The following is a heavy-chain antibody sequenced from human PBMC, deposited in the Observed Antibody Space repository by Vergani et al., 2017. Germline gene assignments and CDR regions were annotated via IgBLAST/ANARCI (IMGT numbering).Heavy chain of an antibody. J-gene: IGHJ3*02. CDR3: TTDNQQSSLGHCSVTNCYGGVFDI. V-gene: IGHV3-30*04. CDR1: GFSFGVYA. CDR2: IAYDGTNK. D-gene: IGHD2-15*01. Sequence: QVQLVESGGGLVPPGRSLRLSCAASGFSFGVYAMHWVRQAPGKGLEWVAVIAYDGTNKYYAESVKGRFTISRDDSKNTLYLQMNSLKTEDTAVYYCTTDNQQSSLGHCSVTNCYGGVFDIWGQGTVVTVSS.